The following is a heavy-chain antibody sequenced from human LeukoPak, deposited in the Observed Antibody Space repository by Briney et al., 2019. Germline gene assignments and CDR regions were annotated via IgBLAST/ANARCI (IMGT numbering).Heavy chain of an antibody. CDR2: IMHDGSEK. CDR1: GFSFSIYW. CDR3: ARVGTAEGTLEDY. V-gene: IGHV3-7*01. J-gene: IGHJ4*02. D-gene: IGHD6-13*01. Sequence: GGSLRLSCAASGFSFSIYWMSWVRQPPGKGLEWVADIMHDGSEKNYVGSVKGRFTISRDNTKNSLYLQMNSLRVEDTAVYYCARVGTAEGTLEDYWGQGTLVTVSS.